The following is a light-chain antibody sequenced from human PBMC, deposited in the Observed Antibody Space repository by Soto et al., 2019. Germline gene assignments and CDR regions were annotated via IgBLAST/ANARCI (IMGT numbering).Light chain of an antibody. CDR3: QQYDRAPRT. CDR2: DAF. CDR1: ENVKNR. V-gene: IGKV3-15*01. Sequence: EKVMTQSPATLSVSPGERATLSCRASENVKNRLAWYQQKPGQAPRLLIYDAFTRATGIPARFSGSASGTEFTLTISSLQSEGFAVYHCQQYDRAPRTFGQGTKV. J-gene: IGKJ1*01.